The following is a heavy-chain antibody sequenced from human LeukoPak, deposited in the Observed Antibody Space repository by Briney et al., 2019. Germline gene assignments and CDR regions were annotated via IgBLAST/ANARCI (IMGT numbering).Heavy chain of an antibody. D-gene: IGHD3-16*01. V-gene: IGHV3-48*04. CDR2: ISETI. CDR1: GFVFSRDN. CDR3: VREVGRPKTFYFDS. Sequence: PGGSLRLSCIASGFVFSRDNMNWVRQAPGKGLKWVAHISETIYYADSVQGRFTISRDNAKNSLYLQMSNLRVDDTAMYYCVREVGRPKTFYFDSWGRGTPVTVSS. J-gene: IGHJ4*02.